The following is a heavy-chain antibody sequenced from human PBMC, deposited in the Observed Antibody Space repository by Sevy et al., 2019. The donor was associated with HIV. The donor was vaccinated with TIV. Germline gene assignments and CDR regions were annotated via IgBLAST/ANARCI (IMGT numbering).Heavy chain of an antibody. D-gene: IGHD1-26*01. CDR2: LNVGNGKT. V-gene: IGHV1-3*01. CDR3: ARDVSGSSDY. Sequence: VSVKVSCKGSGYTFSNYAMHWVRQAPGQRLEWMGWLNVGNGKTKYPQNLQGRVTITRDTSANTAYMELSSLRFEDTALYYCARDVSGSSDYWGQGTLVTVSS. CDR1: GYTFSNYA. J-gene: IGHJ4*02.